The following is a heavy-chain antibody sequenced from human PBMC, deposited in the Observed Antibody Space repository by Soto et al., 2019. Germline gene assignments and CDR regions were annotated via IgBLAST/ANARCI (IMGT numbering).Heavy chain of an antibody. J-gene: IGHJ4*02. D-gene: IGHD3-16*01. CDR2: ITYDGSNK. Sequence: QVQLVESGGGVVQPGRSLRLSCAASGFTFSTNGMHWVRQAPGKGLEWVAVITYDGSNKYYADSVKGRLTISRDNSKNALYLQMNSLGDEDTAVYYCARDRVQSGLGDVGYWGQGTLVTVSS. CDR1: GFTFSTNG. CDR3: ARDRVQSGLGDVGY. V-gene: IGHV3-30*03.